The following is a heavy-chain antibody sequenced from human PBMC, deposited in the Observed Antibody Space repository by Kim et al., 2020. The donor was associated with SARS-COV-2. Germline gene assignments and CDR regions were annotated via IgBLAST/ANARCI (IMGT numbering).Heavy chain of an antibody. CDR2: IYYSGST. V-gene: IGHV4-31*03. J-gene: IGHJ1*01. CDR3: ASLKYYYDSSGYYYRLFQH. Sequence: SETLSLTCTVSGGSISSGGYYWSWIRQHPGKGLEWIGYIYYSGSTYYNPSLKSRVTISVDTSKNQFSLKLSSVTAADTAVYYCASLKYYYDSSGYYYRLFQHWGQGTLVTVSS. D-gene: IGHD3-22*01. CDR1: GGSISSGGYY.